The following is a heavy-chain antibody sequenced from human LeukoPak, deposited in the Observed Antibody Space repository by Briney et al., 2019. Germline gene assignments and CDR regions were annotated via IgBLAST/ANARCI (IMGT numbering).Heavy chain of an antibody. CDR1: GYSFTSYW. D-gene: IGHD2/OR15-2a*01. CDR3: ARQVSPSAGWFDP. CDR2: IYPSDSDT. Sequence: GESLKISCKGSGYSFTSYWIGWVRQMPGKGLEWMGVIYPSDSDTRYSPSFQGQVTISADKSISTAYLQWSSLKASDTAMYYCARQVSPSAGWFDPWGQGTLVTVSS. J-gene: IGHJ5*02. V-gene: IGHV5-51*01.